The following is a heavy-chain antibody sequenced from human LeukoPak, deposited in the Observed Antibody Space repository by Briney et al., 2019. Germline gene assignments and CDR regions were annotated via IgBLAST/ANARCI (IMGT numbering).Heavy chain of an antibody. J-gene: IGHJ4*02. Sequence: SETLSLTCAVSGGSISSSNWWSWVRQPPGKGLEWIGEIYHSGSTNYNPSLKSRVTISVDKSKNQFSLKLSSVTAADTAVYYCASSQGDSYYFDHWGQGTLVTVSS. CDR2: IYHSGST. V-gene: IGHV4-4*02. CDR1: GGSISSSNW. D-gene: IGHD3-16*01. CDR3: ASSQGDSYYFDH.